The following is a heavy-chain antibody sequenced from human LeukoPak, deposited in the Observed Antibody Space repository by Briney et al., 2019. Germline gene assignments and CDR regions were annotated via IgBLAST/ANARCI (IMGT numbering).Heavy chain of an antibody. Sequence: EASLNVSCTPSGYTFTGYYMHWVRQAPRQGLEWMGWINPKGGGTSYAQKFQGRVTMTRDTSISTAYMELSRLRSDDTAVYYCARDDGQGIAAAGNGYFDLWGRGTLVTVSS. CDR2: INPKGGGT. V-gene: IGHV1-2*02. J-gene: IGHJ2*01. CDR1: GYTFTGYY. D-gene: IGHD6-13*01. CDR3: ARDDGQGIAAAGNGYFDL.